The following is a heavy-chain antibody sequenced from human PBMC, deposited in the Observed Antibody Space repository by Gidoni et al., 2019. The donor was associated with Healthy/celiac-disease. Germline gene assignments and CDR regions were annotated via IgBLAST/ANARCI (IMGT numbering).Heavy chain of an antibody. Sequence: HVQPVPSGDEVTEPGSSVKVSSKASGGSFSGHPISWVRQAPGPGLEWMGRISPILGIANYAQKFQGRVKITADKSTSTAYMELSSLKSEDTAVYYCARDRGITGPYYYGMDVWGQGTTVTVSS. CDR3: ARDRGITGPYYYGMDV. CDR1: GGSFSGHP. J-gene: IGHJ6*02. V-gene: IGHV1-69*04. CDR2: ISPILGIA. D-gene: IGHD1-20*01.